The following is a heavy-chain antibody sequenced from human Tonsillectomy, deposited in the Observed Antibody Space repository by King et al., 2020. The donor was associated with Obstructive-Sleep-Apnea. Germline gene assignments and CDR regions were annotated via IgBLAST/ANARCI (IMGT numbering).Heavy chain of an antibody. CDR2: ISGSGGTT. CDR1: GFTFSNYV. CDR3: AKLGYRSSWSTIDH. D-gene: IGHD6-13*01. J-gene: IGHJ4*02. Sequence: VQLVESGGGLVQPGGSLRLSCAASGFTFSNYVLSWVRQAPGKGLEWVSAISGSGGTTYYADSVKGRFTISRDNSKNILYLQMNSLRAEDTAVYKCAKLGYRSSWSTIDHWGQGTLVTVSS. V-gene: IGHV3-23*04.